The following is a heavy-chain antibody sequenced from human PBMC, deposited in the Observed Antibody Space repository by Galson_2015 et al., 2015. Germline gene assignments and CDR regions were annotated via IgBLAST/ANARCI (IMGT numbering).Heavy chain of an antibody. CDR3: ARGDYYDAPYWYFDL. Sequence: SLRLSCAASGFTFDDYGMGWVRQAPGKGLEWVSGINWNGGSTGYADSVKGRFTISRDNAKNSLYLQMNSLRAEDTALYHCARGDYYDAPYWYFDLWGRGTLVTVSS. V-gene: IGHV3-20*01. CDR1: GFTFDDYG. D-gene: IGHD3-22*01. CDR2: INWNGGST. J-gene: IGHJ2*01.